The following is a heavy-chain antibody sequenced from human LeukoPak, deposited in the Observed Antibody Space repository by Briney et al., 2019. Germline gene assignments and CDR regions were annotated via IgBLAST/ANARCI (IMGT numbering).Heavy chain of an antibody. CDR2: ISGSGSGGNT. J-gene: IGHJ4*02. CDR3: AKGFDY. CDR1: GFTFSSYA. Sequence: GGSLRLSCAASGFTFSSYAMSWVRQSPGKGLEWVSAISGSGSGGNTYYADSVKGRFTISKDTSKNTLYLQMNSLRAEDTAVYYCAKGFDYWGQGTLVTVSS. V-gene: IGHV3-23*01.